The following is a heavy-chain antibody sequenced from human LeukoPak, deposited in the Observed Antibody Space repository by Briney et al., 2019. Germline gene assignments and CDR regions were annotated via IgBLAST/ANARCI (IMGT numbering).Heavy chain of an antibody. D-gene: IGHD2-8*01. Sequence: SETLSLTCAVYGGSFSGYYWSWIRQPPGKGLEWIGEINHSGSTNYNPSLKSRVTISVDTSKNQFSLKLSSVTAADTAVYYCARHSDGYCTNGVCPYYFDYWGQGTLVTVSS. CDR3: ARHSDGYCTNGVCPYYFDY. CDR2: INHSGST. CDR1: GGSFSGYY. V-gene: IGHV4-34*01. J-gene: IGHJ4*02.